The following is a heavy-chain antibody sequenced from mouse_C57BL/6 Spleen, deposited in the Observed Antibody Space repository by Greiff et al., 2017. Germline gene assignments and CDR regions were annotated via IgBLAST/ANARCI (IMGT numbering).Heavy chain of an antibody. D-gene: IGHD1-1*01. Sequence: VQLQQSGAELVRPGASVKLSCTASGFNIKDDYMPWVKQRPEQGLEWIGWIDPENGDTEYASKFQGKATITADTSSNTAYLQLSSLTSEDTAVYYCTTGGSSLYYYAMDYWGQGTSVTVAS. CDR2: IDPENGDT. CDR1: GFNIKDDY. V-gene: IGHV14-4*01. J-gene: IGHJ4*01. CDR3: TTGGSSLYYYAMDY.